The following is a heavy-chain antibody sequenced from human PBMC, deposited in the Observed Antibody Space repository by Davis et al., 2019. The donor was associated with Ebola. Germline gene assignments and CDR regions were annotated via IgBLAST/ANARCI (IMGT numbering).Heavy chain of an antibody. CDR2: FNPEEAET. CDR1: GYTLTDLS. V-gene: IGHV1-24*01. D-gene: IGHD6-13*01. J-gene: IGHJ4*02. CDR3: ATRSGRSWYIY. Sequence: ASVKVSCKVSGYTLTDLSMPWVRQAPGEGREWMGGFNPEEAETIYAQKFQGRVTVTEDTSTDTAYMEMSGLRSEDTAVYYCATRSGRSWYIYWGQGTLVTVSS.